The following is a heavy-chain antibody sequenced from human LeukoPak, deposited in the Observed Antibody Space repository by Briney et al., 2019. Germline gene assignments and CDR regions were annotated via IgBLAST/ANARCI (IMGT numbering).Heavy chain of an antibody. CDR3: AKDGRSGYYYISSANFDY. D-gene: IGHD3-22*01. V-gene: IGHV3-9*01. J-gene: IGHJ4*02. CDR1: GFTFDDYA. CDR2: ISWNSGSI. Sequence: GGSLRLSCAASGFTFDDYAMHWVRQAPGKGLEWVSGISWNSGSIGYADSVKGRFTISRDNAKNSLYLQMNSLRAEDTALYYCAKDGRSGYYYISSANFDYWGQGTLVTVSS.